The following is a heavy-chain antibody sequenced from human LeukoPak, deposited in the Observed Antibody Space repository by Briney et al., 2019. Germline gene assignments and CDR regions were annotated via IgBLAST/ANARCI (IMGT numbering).Heavy chain of an antibody. J-gene: IGHJ4*02. D-gene: IGHD6-6*01. CDR1: GGSFSGYF. CDR2: INHSGST. V-gene: IGHV4-34*01. Sequence: SETLSLTCAVYGGSFSGYFWSWIRQPPGKGLEWIGEINHSGSTNYNPSLKSRVTISVDTSKNQFSLKLSSVTAADTAVYYCARDPLGGSSSYYWGQGTRVTVSS. CDR3: ARDPLGGSSSYY.